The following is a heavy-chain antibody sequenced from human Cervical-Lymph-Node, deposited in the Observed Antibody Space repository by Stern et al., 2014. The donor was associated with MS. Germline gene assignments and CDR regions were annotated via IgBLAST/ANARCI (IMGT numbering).Heavy chain of an antibody. CDR1: GFTFTSSA. V-gene: IGHV1-58*01. J-gene: IGHJ4*02. CDR2: IVVGSGNT. Sequence: QLVQSGPEVKKPGTSVKVPCKASGFTFTSSAVQWVRQARGQRLEWLGWIVVGSGNTNYAQKFQERVTITRDMSTSTAYMELSSLRSENTAVYYCAAAGITIFGVGTIDYWGQGTLVTVSS. CDR3: AAAGITIFGVGTIDY. D-gene: IGHD3-3*01.